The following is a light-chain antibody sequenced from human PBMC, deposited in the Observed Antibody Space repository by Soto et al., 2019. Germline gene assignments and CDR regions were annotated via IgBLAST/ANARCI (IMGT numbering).Light chain of an antibody. CDR3: CSYAGSTTHVV. CDR1: SSDVGSYNL. CDR2: EGS. Sequence: QSVLTQPASVSGSPGQSITISCTGASSDVGSYNLVSWYQQHPGKAPKLMIYEGSKRPSGVSNRFSGSKSGNTASLTISGLQADDEADYYCCSYAGSTTHVVFGGGTKVTVL. J-gene: IGLJ2*01. V-gene: IGLV2-23*01.